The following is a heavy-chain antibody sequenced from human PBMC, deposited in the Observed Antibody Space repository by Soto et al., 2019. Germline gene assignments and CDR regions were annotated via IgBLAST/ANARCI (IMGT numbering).Heavy chain of an antibody. CDR2: IDPSDSYT. CDR3: ARSGMRWLPLYYYYYGMDV. Sequence: GESLKISCKGSGYSFTSYWISWVRQMPGKGLEWMGRIDPSDSYTNYSPSFQGHVTISADKSISTAYLQWSSLKASDTAMYYCARSGMRWLPLYYYYYGMDVWGQGTTVTVSS. D-gene: IGHD5-12*01. CDR1: GYSFTSYW. V-gene: IGHV5-10-1*01. J-gene: IGHJ6*02.